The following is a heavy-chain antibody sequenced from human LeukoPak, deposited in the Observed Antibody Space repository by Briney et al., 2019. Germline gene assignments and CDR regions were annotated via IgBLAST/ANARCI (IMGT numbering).Heavy chain of an antibody. CDR1: GFTFSDYY. D-gene: IGHD6-13*01. V-gene: IGHV3-11*01. CDR2: ISSSGSTI. CDR3: ARRQIAAAVHNWFDP. J-gene: IGHJ5*02. Sequence: GESLRLSCAASGFTFSDYYMSWIRQAPGKGVEWVSYISSSGSTIYYADSVKGRFTISRDNAKNSLYLQMNSLRAEDTAVYYCARRQIAAAVHNWFDPWGQGTLVTVSS.